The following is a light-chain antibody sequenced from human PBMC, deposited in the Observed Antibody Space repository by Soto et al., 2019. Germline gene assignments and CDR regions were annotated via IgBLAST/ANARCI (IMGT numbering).Light chain of an antibody. V-gene: IGKV3-15*01. Sequence: EIVMTQSPATLSVSPGERATLSCRAGQSVSSKLAWYQQKPGRAPRLLIYGASTRATGVPARFSGSGSGTEFTLTINSLQSEDFAAYYCQQYSNWPLTFGGGTKVEIK. CDR2: GAS. CDR3: QQYSNWPLT. CDR1: QSVSSK. J-gene: IGKJ4*01.